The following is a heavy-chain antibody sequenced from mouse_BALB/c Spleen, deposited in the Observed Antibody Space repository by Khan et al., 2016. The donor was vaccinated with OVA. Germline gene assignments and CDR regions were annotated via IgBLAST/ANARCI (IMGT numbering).Heavy chain of an antibody. CDR1: GYTFTNYG. J-gene: IGHJ1*01. V-gene: IGHV9-1*02. Sequence: QIQLVPSGPELKKPGETVKISCKASGYTFTNYGMNWVKQAPGKGLKWMGWINTYTGEPTYTDDFKGRFAFSLETSASTAYLQINNLKNEDMATYFCARGASYWYFDFWGAGTTVTVSS. CDR3: ARGASYWYFDF. CDR2: INTYTGEP.